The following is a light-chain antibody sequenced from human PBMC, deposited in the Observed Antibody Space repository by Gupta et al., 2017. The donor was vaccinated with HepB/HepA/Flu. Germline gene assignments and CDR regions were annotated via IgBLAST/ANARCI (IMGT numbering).Light chain of an antibody. CDR3: QQYKNWPPYS. CDR2: GAS. V-gene: IGKV3-15*01. Sequence: EIVMTQSPATLSVSPGERATLSCRASQSVGGNLAWYQQKPGQAPKLLISGASTRDTGIPTRFSGSGSGKELTLTISSRQSEDFAVYYCQQYKNWPPYSFGQGTKLEIK. CDR1: QSVGGN. J-gene: IGKJ2*03.